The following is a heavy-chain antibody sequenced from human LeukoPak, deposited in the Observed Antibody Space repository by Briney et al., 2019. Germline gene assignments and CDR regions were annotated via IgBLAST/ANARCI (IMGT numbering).Heavy chain of an antibody. Sequence: ASVKVSCKASGYTFTSYYMHWVRQAPGQGLEWMGITNPSGGSTSYAQKFQGRVTMTRNTSTSTVYMELSSLRSEDTAVYYCARVKPDYYYYYGMGVWGQGTTVTASS. J-gene: IGHJ6*02. CDR3: ARVKPDYYYYYGMGV. CDR2: TNPSGGST. V-gene: IGHV1-46*01. D-gene: IGHD1-14*01. CDR1: GYTFTSYY.